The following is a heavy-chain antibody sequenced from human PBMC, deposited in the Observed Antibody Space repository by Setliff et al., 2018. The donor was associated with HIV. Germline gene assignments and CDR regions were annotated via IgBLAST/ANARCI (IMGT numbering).Heavy chain of an antibody. J-gene: IGHJ4*02. CDR3: VRDTTSGWMLTN. Sequence: ASVKVSCKPSGYTFTAYGLSWVRQAPGQGLEWMGWISTYSDETSYAQKLQGRVTMTTDTSTSTAYMELRRLRAEDTAVYYCVRDTTSGWMLTNWGQGTLVTVSS. V-gene: IGHV1-18*01. D-gene: IGHD6-25*01. CDR1: GYTFTAYG. CDR2: ISTYSDET.